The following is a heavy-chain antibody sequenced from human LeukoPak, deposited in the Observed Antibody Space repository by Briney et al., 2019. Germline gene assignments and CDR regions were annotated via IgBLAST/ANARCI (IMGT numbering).Heavy chain of an antibody. CDR2: IYYSGST. J-gene: IGHJ5*02. CDR1: GGAISIYY. V-gene: IGHV4-59*12. Sequence: SETLSLTCSVSGGAISIYYWSWIRQPPGKGLEWIGSIYYSGSTYYNPSLKSRVTISVDTSKNQFSLKLSSVTAADTAVYYCARDQAAGTNWFDPWGQGTLVTVSS. CDR3: ARDQAAGTNWFDP. D-gene: IGHD6-13*01.